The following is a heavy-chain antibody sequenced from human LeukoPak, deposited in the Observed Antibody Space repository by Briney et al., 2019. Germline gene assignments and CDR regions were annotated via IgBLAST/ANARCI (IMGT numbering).Heavy chain of an antibody. V-gene: IGHV1-18*01. CDR1: GYMSANYG. CDR3: ARDLGLGITMVRGASRFDP. J-gene: IGHJ5*02. CDR2: IRVDNGHT. Sequence: ASVKVSCKASGYMSANYGITWVRQAPGQGLEWVGWIRVDNGHTNHAQNFQGRVTMTTDTSTSTAYMELRSLRSDDTAVYYCARDLGLGITMVRGASRFDPWGQGTLVTVSS. D-gene: IGHD3-10*01.